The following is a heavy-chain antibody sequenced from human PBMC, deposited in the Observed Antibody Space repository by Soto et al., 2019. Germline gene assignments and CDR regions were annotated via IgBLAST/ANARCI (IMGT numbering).Heavy chain of an antibody. V-gene: IGHV3-33*01. Sequence: QVQLVESGGGVVQPGRSLRLSCAASGFTFSSYGMHWVRQAPGKGLEWVAVIWYDGSNKYYTDSVKGRFTISRDNSRNTLYLRMNSMSAEEKAVYYCARGLITSTHRGIDYWGQGTLVTVSS. D-gene: IGHD3-16*01. J-gene: IGHJ4*02. CDR3: ARGLITSTHRGIDY. CDR1: GFTFSSYG. CDR2: IWYDGSNK.